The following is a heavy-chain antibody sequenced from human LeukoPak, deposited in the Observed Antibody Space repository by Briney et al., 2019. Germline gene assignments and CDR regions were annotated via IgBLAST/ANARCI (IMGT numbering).Heavy chain of an antibody. Sequence: GGSLRLSCAASGFTFSSYGMHWVRQAPGEGLEWVAFILYDGSNKYYADSVTGRFTISRDNSKNTLYLQMNSLRAEDTAVYYGARDDGGGDYWGQGTLVTVSS. CDR2: ILYDGSNK. D-gene: IGHD4-23*01. CDR1: GFTFSSYG. J-gene: IGHJ4*02. V-gene: IGHV3-33*05. CDR3: ARDDGGGDY.